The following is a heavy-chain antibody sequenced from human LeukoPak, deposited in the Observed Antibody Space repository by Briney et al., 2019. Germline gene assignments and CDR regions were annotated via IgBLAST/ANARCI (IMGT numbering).Heavy chain of an antibody. Sequence: LQTLSLTCAGSGGSISSGGYSWSWIRQPPGKGLEWIGYIYHSGSTYYNPSLKSRVTISVDRSKNQFSLKLSSVTAADTAVYYCARGYCSGGSCYEYWGQGTLVTVSS. CDR1: GGSISSGGYS. CDR3: ARGYCSGGSCYEY. D-gene: IGHD2-15*01. V-gene: IGHV4-30-2*01. J-gene: IGHJ4*02. CDR2: IYHSGST.